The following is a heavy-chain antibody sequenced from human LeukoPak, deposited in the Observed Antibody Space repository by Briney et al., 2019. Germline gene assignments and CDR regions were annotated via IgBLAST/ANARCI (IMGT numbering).Heavy chain of an antibody. D-gene: IGHD2-2*01. CDR3: AREMQYRLRYGMDV. CDR2: IYHSGSP. Sequence: SETLSLTCTVSGYSISSGYYWGWIRQPPGEGLEWIGSIYHSGSPYYNPSLKSRLTISVDTSKNQFSLKLSSVTAADTAVYYCAREMQYRLRYGMDVWGQGTTVTVSS. CDR1: GYSISSGYY. V-gene: IGHV4-38-2*02. J-gene: IGHJ6*02.